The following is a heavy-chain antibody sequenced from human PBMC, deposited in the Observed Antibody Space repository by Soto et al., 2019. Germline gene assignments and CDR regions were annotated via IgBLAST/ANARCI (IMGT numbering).Heavy chain of an antibody. CDR3: AREPRTRGVIATLYYDYGMDV. V-gene: IGHV1-69*01. CDR1: GGTFSSYA. Sequence: QVQLVQSGAEVKKPGSSVKVSCKASGGTFSSYAISWVRQATGQGLEWMGGIIPIFGTANYAQKFQGRVTMTADESTSTAYMQLSSLRSEHTAVYYCAREPRTRGVIATLYYDYGMDVWGQGTTVTVSS. D-gene: IGHD3-10*01. J-gene: IGHJ6*02. CDR2: IIPIFGTA.